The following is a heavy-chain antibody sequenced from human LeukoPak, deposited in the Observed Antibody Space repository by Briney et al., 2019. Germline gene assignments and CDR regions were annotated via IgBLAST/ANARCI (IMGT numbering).Heavy chain of an antibody. V-gene: IGHV4-59*08. CDR2: IYCSGST. Sequence: SETLSLTCTVSGGSISSYYWSWIRQPPGKGLEWIGYIYCSGSTNYNPSLKSRVTISVDTSENQFSLKLSSVTAADTAVYYCARHRVYDSSGPPPDFDYWGQGTLVTVSS. CDR1: GGSISSYY. D-gene: IGHD3-22*01. CDR3: ARHRVYDSSGPPPDFDY. J-gene: IGHJ4*02.